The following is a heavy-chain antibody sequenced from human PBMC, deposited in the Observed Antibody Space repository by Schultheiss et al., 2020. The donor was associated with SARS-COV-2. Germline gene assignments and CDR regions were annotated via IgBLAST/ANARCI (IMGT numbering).Heavy chain of an antibody. CDR3: ARGSHDFWREAPDQYAMDV. Sequence: SVKVSCKASGYTFTRYYIHWVRQAPGQGLEWMGGIIPILGTANYAQKFQGRVTITRDTSASTAYMELSSLRSEDTAVYYCARGSHDFWREAPDQYAMDVWGPGTTVTVSS. CDR1: GYTFTRYY. CDR2: IIPILGTA. J-gene: IGHJ6*02. V-gene: IGHV1-69*05. D-gene: IGHD3-3*01.